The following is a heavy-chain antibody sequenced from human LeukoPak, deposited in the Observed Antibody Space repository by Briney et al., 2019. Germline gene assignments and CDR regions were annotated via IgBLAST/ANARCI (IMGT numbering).Heavy chain of an antibody. V-gene: IGHV4-39*07. Sequence: SETLSLTCTVSGGSISSGSYYWGWIRQPPGKGLEWIGSIYYSGSTYYNPSLKSRVTISVDTSKNQFSLKLSSVTAADTAVYYCAKDSCSSTSCYGGVDYWGQGTLVTVSS. CDR3: AKDSCSSTSCYGGVDY. J-gene: IGHJ4*02. CDR2: IYYSGST. D-gene: IGHD2-2*01. CDR1: GGSISSGSYY.